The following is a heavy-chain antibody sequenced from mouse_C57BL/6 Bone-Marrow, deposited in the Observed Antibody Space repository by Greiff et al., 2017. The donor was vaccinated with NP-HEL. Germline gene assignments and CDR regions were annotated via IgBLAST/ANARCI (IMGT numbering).Heavy chain of an antibody. CDR3: ARWSLLRSLYYFDY. V-gene: IGHV1-55*01. CDR2: IYPGSGST. CDR1: GYTFTSYW. D-gene: IGHD1-2*01. J-gene: IGHJ2*01. Sequence: QVHVKQSGAELVKPGASVKMSCKASGYTFTSYWITWVKQRPGQGLEWIGDIYPGSGSTNYNEKFKSKATLTVDTSSSTAYMQLSSLTSEDSAVYYCARWSLLRSLYYFDYWGQGTTLTVSS.